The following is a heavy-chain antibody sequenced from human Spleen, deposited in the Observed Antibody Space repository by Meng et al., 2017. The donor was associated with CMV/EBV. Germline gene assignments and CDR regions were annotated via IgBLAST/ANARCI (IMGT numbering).Heavy chain of an antibody. CDR2: IYTDGST. J-gene: IGHJ4*02. CDR1: GFTVSSSY. Sequence: GGSLRLSCATSGFTVSSSYMHWVRQAPGKGLEWVSLIYTDGSTSYADFVRGRFTISRDTSKNTLYLQMNSLRADDTAMYYCAKGIGYFDYWGQGTLVTVSS. CDR3: AKGIGYFDY. V-gene: IGHV3-66*02.